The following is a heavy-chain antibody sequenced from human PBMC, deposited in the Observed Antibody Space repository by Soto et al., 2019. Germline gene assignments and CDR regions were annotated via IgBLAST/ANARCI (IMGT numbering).Heavy chain of an antibody. J-gene: IGHJ3*01. CDR3: TTLGP. Sequence: QAQLVQSGAVVKKPGSSVVVSGKASGITVGSFIISWVRQAPGQGLEWMGKTAPLFKQTFYARRFEGRVTITADTAANTVYMVLTDLRFEDTAVYYCTTLGPWGQGTEVTVSS. CDR1: GITVGSFI. V-gene: IGHV1-69*02. CDR2: TAPLFKQT. D-gene: IGHD3-3*01.